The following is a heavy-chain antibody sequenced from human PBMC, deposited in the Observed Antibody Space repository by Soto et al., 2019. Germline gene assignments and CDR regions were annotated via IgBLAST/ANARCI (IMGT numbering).Heavy chain of an antibody. CDR1: GDSFSSYY. D-gene: IGHD4-4*01. CDR3: ARGPTTNHLCFDY. Sequence: SETLSLTCTVSGDSFSSYYWSWIRQAPGKGLEWIGYIYYSGSTNYNPSLKSRVTISVDTSKNQFSLKLSSVTAADTAVYCCARGPTTNHLCFDYWGQGTLVTVS. J-gene: IGHJ4*02. CDR2: IYYSGST. V-gene: IGHV4-59*01.